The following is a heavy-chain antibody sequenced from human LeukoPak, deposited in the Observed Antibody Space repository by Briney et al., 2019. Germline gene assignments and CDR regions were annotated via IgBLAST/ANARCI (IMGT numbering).Heavy chain of an antibody. CDR2: IIPIFGTA. CDR3: ASRVDYYGSGSYYFQFDY. CDR1: GGTLSSYA. V-gene: IGHV1-69*01. D-gene: IGHD3-10*01. J-gene: IGHJ4*02. Sequence: SVKVSCKASGGTLSSYAISWVRQAPGQGLEWMGGIIPIFGTANYAQRFQGRVTITADESTSTAYMELSSLRSEDTAVYYCASRVDYYGSGSYYFQFDYWGQGTLVTVSS.